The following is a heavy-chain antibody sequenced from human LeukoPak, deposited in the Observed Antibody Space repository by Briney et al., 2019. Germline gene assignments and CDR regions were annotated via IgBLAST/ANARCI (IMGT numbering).Heavy chain of an antibody. J-gene: IGHJ4*02. D-gene: IGHD5-12*01. CDR1: GYSISSGYY. CDR3: ASGGYSGYDSGY. Sequence: SSETLSLTCTVSGYSISSGYYWGWIRQPPGKGLEWIGSIYHSGSTYYNPSLKSRVTISVDTSKNRFSLKLSSVTAADTAVYYCASGGYSGYDSGYWGQGTLVTVSS. CDR2: IYHSGST. V-gene: IGHV4-38-2*02.